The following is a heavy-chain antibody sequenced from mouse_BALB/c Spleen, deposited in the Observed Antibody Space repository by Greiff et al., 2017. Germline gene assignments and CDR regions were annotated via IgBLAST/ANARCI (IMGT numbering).Heavy chain of an antibody. D-gene: IGHD1-1*01. J-gene: IGHJ2*01. CDR3: AFYYYGSRGYFDY. CDR1: GFNIKDTY. CDR2: IDPANGNT. V-gene: IGHV14-3*02. Sequence: EVQLQQSGAELVKPGASVKLSCTASGFNIKDTYMHWVKQRPEQGLEWIGRIDPANGNTKYDPKFQGKATITADTSSNTAYLQLSSLTSEDTAVYYCAFYYYGSRGYFDYWGQGTTLTVSS.